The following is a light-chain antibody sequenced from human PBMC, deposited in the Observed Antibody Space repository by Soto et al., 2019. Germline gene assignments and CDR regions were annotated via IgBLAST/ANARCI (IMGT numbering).Light chain of an antibody. CDR2: EVS. Sequence: QSALTQPPSASGSPGQSVTISCTGTSSDVGGYNYVSWYQQHPGKAPKLMIYEVSKRPSRVPDRFSGSKSGNTASLTVSGLQAEDEADCYCSSYAGSNNFVVFGGGTKLTVL. J-gene: IGLJ2*01. V-gene: IGLV2-8*01. CDR3: SSYAGSNNFVV. CDR1: SSDVGGYNY.